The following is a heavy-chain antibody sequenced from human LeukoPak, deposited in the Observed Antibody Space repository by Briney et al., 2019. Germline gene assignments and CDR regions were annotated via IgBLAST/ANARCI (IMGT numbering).Heavy chain of an antibody. CDR2: KWYDGSNK. CDR1: GFTFRGYG. CDR3: AKDMDQGGSTGFDY. J-gene: IGHJ4*02. V-gene: IGHV3-33*06. Sequence: GGSLRLSCAASGFTFRGYGMHWVRQAPGKGLEWGAVKWYDGSNKYNADSVKGRFTISRDNSKNTLYLQMNSLRAEDTAVYYCAKDMDQGGSTGFDYWGQGTLVTVPS. D-gene: IGHD1-26*01.